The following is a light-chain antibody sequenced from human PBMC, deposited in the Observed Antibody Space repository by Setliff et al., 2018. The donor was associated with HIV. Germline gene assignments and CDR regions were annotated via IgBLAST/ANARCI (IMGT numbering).Light chain of an antibody. CDR3: ISYRSSSFRYV. J-gene: IGLJ1*01. Sequence: QSALAQPASVSGSPGQSITISCTGTGDDIGGYNYVSWYQQHPGKAPKLIIYDVRDRPSGVSNRFSGSKSGTTASLTISGLQAEDEGNYYCISYRSSSFRYVFGTGTKVTVL. CDR2: DVR. V-gene: IGLV2-14*03. CDR1: GDDIGGYNY.